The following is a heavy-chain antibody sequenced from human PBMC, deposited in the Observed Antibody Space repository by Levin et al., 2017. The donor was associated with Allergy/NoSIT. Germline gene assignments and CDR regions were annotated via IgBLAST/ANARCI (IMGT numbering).Heavy chain of an antibody. D-gene: IGHD5-18*01. CDR1: GGSISSGGYS. J-gene: IGHJ4*02. CDR3: ARVAGYSYGYYFDY. CDR2: IYLSGSN. Sequence: SQTLSLTCAVSGGSISSGGYSWSWIRQPPGKGLEWIGNIYLSGSNNDNPSLKSRVTMSVDRSKNQFSLKLSYVTAGDTAVYYCARVAGYSYGYYFDYWGPGTLVTVSS. V-gene: IGHV4-30-2*01.